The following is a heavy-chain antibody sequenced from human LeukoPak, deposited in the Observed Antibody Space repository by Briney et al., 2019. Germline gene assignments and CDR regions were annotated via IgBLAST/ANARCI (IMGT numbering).Heavy chain of an antibody. CDR2: IYYSGST. V-gene: IGHV4-59*08. J-gene: IGHJ4*02. D-gene: IGHD1-26*01. Sequence: SETLSLTCTVSGASITYYYGNWIRRLPGKGLEWIGYIYYSGSTNYNPSLTSRVTMSIDTSNNQFSLKLTSVTAADTATYYCARHGARGQPFDYWGQGILVTVSS. CDR1: GASITYYY. CDR3: ARHGARGQPFDY.